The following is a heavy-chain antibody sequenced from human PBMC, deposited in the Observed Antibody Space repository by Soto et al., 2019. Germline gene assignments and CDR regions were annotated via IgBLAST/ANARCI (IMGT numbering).Heavy chain of an antibody. Sequence: PGGSLRLSCEASGFTFSKFDMHWVRQPTGKGLEWVSTIGISGDTYYAVSVKGRITISRDNANNSLSLQMNSLRAGDTALYFCATGQEVSAHVFDTWGQGTKVTVSS. V-gene: IGHV3-13*04. D-gene: IGHD1-26*01. CDR2: IGISGDT. J-gene: IGHJ3*02. CDR1: GFTFSKFD. CDR3: ATGQEVSAHVFDT.